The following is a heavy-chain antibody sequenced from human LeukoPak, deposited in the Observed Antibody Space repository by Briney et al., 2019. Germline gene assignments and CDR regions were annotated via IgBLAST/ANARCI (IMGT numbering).Heavy chain of an antibody. V-gene: IGHV3-48*02. D-gene: IGHD1-1*01. Sequence: GGSLRLSCAASDFTFSTYNMIWVRQAPGKGLEWVSYISGGSSTIYYADSVKGRFTISRDNAKNSLYLQMNSLRDEDTAVYYCASATGFSGYWGQGTLVTVSS. J-gene: IGHJ4*02. CDR1: DFTFSTYN. CDR2: ISGGSSTI. CDR3: ASATGFSGY.